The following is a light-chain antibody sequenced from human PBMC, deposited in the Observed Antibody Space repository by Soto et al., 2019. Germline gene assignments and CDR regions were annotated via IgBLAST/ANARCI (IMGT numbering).Light chain of an antibody. CDR2: GAS. CDR1: QSVSTN. V-gene: IGKV3-20*01. Sequence: EFVLTQSPCTLALSPGERATLSCRASQSVSTNLAWYQQKPGQVPSLLIYGASSRATGIPDRFSGSGSGTDFTLTISRLEPEDFEVYYCQQYGSSPQTFGQGTKVDIK. CDR3: QQYGSSPQT. J-gene: IGKJ1*01.